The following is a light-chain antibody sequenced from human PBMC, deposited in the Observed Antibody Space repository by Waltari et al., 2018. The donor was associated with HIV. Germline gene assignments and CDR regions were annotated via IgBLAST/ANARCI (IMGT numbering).Light chain of an antibody. CDR3: LQYNNLPPYT. Sequence: DIQMTQSPSSLSASVGDRVTITCQASQDIRNSLNWYQQKPGKAPKLLIYDASNLETGVPSRFSGSGSGTDFTFTISSLQPEDIATYYCLQYNNLPPYTFGQGTKLEIK. CDR2: DAS. V-gene: IGKV1-33*01. CDR1: QDIRNS. J-gene: IGKJ2*01.